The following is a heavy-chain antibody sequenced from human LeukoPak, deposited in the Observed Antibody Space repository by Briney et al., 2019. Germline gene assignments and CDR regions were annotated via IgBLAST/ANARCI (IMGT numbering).Heavy chain of an antibody. J-gene: IGHJ4*02. CDR1: GFTFSSYA. CDR2: ISGSGGST. CDR3: AKLGSSSWPLRRTFNY. D-gene: IGHD6-13*01. Sequence: GGSLRLSCAASGFTFSSYAMSWVRQAPGKGLEWVSAISGSGGSTYYADSVKGRFTISRDNSKNTLYLQMNSLRAEDTAVYYCAKLGSSSWPLRRTFNYWGQGTLVTVSS. V-gene: IGHV3-23*01.